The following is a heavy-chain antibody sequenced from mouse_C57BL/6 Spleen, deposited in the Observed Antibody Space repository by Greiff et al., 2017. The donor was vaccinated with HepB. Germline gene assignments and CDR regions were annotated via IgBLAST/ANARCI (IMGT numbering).Heavy chain of an antibody. Sequence: DVKLQESGPGLVKPSQSLSLTCSVTGYSITSGYYWNWIRQFPGNKLEWMGYISYDGSNNYNPSLKNRISIARDTSKNQFFLKLNSVTTEDTATYYCARVHYYGSSLYYFDYWGQGTTLTVSS. CDR1: GYSITSGYY. CDR3: ARVHYYGSSLYYFDY. D-gene: IGHD1-1*01. V-gene: IGHV3-6*01. CDR2: ISYDGSN. J-gene: IGHJ2*01.